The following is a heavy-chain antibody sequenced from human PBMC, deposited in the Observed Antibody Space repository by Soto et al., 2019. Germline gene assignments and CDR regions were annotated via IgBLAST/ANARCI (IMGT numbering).Heavy chain of an antibody. D-gene: IGHD3-22*01. V-gene: IGHV3-23*01. Sequence: EVQLLESGGGLVRPGGSPRLSCAASGFTFSSNAMSWVRQAPGKGLEWVSAISGSGGSTYYADSVKGRFTISRDNSKNALYRQMNSLRAEDTAVYYCAKGRDSTMILDAFDIWGQGTMVTVSS. CDR3: AKGRDSTMILDAFDI. CDR1: GFTFSSNA. CDR2: ISGSGGST. J-gene: IGHJ3*02.